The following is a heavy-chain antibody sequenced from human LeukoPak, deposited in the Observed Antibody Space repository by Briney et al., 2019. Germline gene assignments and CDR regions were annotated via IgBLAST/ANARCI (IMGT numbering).Heavy chain of an antibody. D-gene: IGHD2-2*01. CDR2: ISSNGGST. CDR3: LKGYCSSISCYGDY. J-gene: IGHJ4*02. Sequence: PGGSLRLSCSASEFTFSSYAMHWVRRAPGKGLEYVSAISSNGGSTYYADSVKGRFTISRDNSKNTLYLQMSSLRAEDTAVYYCLKGYCSSISCYGDYWGQGTLVTVSS. CDR1: EFTFSSYA. V-gene: IGHV3-64D*09.